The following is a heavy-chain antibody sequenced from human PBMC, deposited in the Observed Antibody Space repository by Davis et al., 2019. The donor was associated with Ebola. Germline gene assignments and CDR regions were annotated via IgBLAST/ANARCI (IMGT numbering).Heavy chain of an antibody. CDR2: INHSGST. CDR3: AREEGYCSGGSCYSGYFDY. V-gene: IGHV4-39*07. J-gene: IGHJ4*02. Sequence: MPSETLSLTCTVSGGSISSINYYWSWIRQPPGKGLEWIGEINHSGSTNYNPSLKSRVTISVDTSKNQFSLKLSSVTAADTAVYYCAREEGYCSGGSCYSGYFDYWGQGTLVTVSS. CDR1: GGSISSINYY. D-gene: IGHD2-15*01.